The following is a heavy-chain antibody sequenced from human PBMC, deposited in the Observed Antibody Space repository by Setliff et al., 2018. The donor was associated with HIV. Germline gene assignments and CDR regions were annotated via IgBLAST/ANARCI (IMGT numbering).Heavy chain of an antibody. V-gene: IGHV1-24*01. Sequence: GASVKVSCKVSGYTHTELSIHWVRQAPGKGLEWMGGFDPEDVETVYAQKFQGRITMTRDTSITTAYMELSSLRSDDTAVYYCARFDCSGGSCYSFYYYYYYMDVWGKGTTVTVSS. CDR3: ARFDCSGGSCYSFYYYYYYMDV. CDR2: FDPEDVET. CDR1: GYTHTELS. D-gene: IGHD2-15*01. J-gene: IGHJ6*03.